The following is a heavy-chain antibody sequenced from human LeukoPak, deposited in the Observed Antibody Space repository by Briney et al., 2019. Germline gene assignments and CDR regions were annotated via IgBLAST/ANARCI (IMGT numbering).Heavy chain of an antibody. J-gene: IGHJ4*02. CDR1: GGSISSGGYY. Sequence: PSQTLSLTCTVSGGSISSGGYYWSWIRQHPGKGLEWIGYIYYSGSTYYNPSLKSRVTISADTSKNQFSLKLSSVTAADTTVYFCARDSHGYSSSSHLGYWGQGTLVTVSS. D-gene: IGHD6-6*01. CDR3: ARDSHGYSSSSHLGY. CDR2: IYYSGST. V-gene: IGHV4-31*03.